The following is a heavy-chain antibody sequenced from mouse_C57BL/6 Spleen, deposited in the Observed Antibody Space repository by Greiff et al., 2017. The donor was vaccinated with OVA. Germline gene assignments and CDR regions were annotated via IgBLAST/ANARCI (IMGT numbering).Heavy chain of an antibody. D-gene: IGHD3-2*02. CDR3: ARWGSSGYGDFDY. J-gene: IGHJ2*01. V-gene: IGHV1-55*01. CDR2: IYPGSGST. Sequence: QVQLQQPGAELVKPGASVKMSCKASGYTFTSYWITWVKQRPGQGLEWIGDIYPGSGSTNYNEKFKSKATLTVDASSSTAYMQRSSLTSEDSAVYYCARWGSSGYGDFDYWGQGTTLTVSS. CDR1: GYTFTSYW.